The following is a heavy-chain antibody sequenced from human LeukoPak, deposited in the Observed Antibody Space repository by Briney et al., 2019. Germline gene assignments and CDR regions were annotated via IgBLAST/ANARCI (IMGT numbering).Heavy chain of an antibody. V-gene: IGHV3-66*01. CDR2: IYSGGST. Sequence: GGSLRLSCAASGFTVSSNYMSWVRQAPGKGLEWVSVIYSGGSTYYADSVKGRFTISRDNSKNTLYLQMNSLRAEDTAVYYCARGGCSGGSCYSPIGGYYFDYWGQGTLVTVSS. J-gene: IGHJ4*02. CDR1: GFTVSSNY. CDR3: ARGGCSGGSCYSPIGGYYFDY. D-gene: IGHD2-15*01.